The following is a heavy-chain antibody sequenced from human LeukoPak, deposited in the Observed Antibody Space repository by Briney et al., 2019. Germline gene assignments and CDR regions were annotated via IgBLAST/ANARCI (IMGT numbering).Heavy chain of an antibody. J-gene: IGHJ6*02. CDR1: GGSFSGYY. CDR2: INHSGST. V-gene: IGHV4-34*01. D-gene: IGHD4-17*01. Sequence: NASETLSLTCAVYGGSFSGYYWSWIRQPPGKGLEWIGEINHSGSTNYNPSLKSRVTISVDTSKNQFSLKLSSVTAADTAVYYCARPRSNGDYYYYYGMDVWGQGTTVTVSS. CDR3: ARPRSNGDYYYYYGMDV.